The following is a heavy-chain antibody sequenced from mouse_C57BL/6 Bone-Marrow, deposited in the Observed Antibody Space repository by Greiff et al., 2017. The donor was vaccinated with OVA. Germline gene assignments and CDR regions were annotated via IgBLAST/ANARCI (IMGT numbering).Heavy chain of an antibody. CDR1: GFTFSDYG. CDR3: ASRFYDGYYGAMDY. Sequence: EVQVVESGGGLVKPGGSLKLSCAASGFTFSDYGMHWVRQAPEKGLEWVAYISSGSSTIYYADTVKGRFTISRDNAKNTLFLQMTSLRSEDTAMYYCASRFYDGYYGAMDYWGQGTSVTVSS. D-gene: IGHD2-3*01. J-gene: IGHJ4*01. V-gene: IGHV5-17*01. CDR2: ISSGSSTI.